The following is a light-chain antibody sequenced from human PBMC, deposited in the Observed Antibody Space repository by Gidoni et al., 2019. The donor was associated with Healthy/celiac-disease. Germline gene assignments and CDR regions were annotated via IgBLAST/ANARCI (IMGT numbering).Light chain of an antibody. V-gene: IGKV3-20*01. CDR3: QKFGGSPPIT. J-gene: IGKJ5*01. Sequence: EIVLTQSPGTLSLSPGERATLSCRASQSVSSTYLAWYQQKPGQAPRLLIYGASNRATGIPDRFSGSVSGTDFTLTISRLEPEDFAVYYCQKFGGSPPITFGQXTRLDIK. CDR2: GAS. CDR1: QSVSSTY.